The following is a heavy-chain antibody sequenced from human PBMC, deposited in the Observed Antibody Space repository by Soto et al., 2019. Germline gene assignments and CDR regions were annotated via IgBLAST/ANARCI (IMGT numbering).Heavy chain of an antibody. Sequence: QVQLVQSGAEVKKPGSSVKVSCKASGGTFSSYAITWVLQAPGHGLEWMGGIIPIFGTANYAQKFQARDTITADESTSTAYMELSSLRSEDTAVYYCARDRGPSSGYYPYWFDPWGQGTLVTVSS. J-gene: IGHJ5*02. CDR1: GGTFSSYA. CDR3: ARDRGPSSGYYPYWFDP. V-gene: IGHV1-69*12. D-gene: IGHD3-22*01. CDR2: IIPIFGTA.